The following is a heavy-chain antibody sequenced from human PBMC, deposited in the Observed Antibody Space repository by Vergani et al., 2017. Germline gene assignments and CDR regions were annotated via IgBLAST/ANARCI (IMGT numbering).Heavy chain of an antibody. Sequence: QVQLQESGPGLVKPSQTLSLTCTVSGVSITGGNYWGGVRQSPVSGLEWLGSVFHLGTLYYNPSLQSRVTISMDANNHFSLKLTSVTAADTAVYYCVRDFHSRGPFDVWGQGSLVTVAS. CDR1: GVSITGGNY. CDR2: VFHLGTL. D-gene: IGHD3/OR15-3a*01. J-gene: IGHJ4*02. V-gene: IGHV4-38-2*02. CDR3: VRDFHSRGPFDV.